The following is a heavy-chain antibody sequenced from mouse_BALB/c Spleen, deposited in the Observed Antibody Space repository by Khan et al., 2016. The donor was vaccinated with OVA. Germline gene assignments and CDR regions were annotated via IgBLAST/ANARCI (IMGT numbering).Heavy chain of an antibody. J-gene: IGHJ2*01. CDR1: GYSFTSDYA. CDR2: ISYSGGT. D-gene: IGHD1-1*01. CDR3: ARGLIAAVVVPFDY. Sequence: EVQLEESGPGLVKPSQSLSLTCTVSGYSFTSDYAWNWIRQFRGKKLEWMGFISYSGGTSYKQSLTSRIPITRDTSNNQCFLQLSSVTTEDTATYYWARGLIAAVVVPFDYWGQGTTLTVSS. V-gene: IGHV3-2*02.